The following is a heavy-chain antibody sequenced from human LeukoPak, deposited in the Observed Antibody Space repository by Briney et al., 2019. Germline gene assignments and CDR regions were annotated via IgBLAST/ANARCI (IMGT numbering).Heavy chain of an antibody. V-gene: IGHV4-39*01. J-gene: IGHJ4*02. CDR1: GGSISSSSYY. CDR3: ARQGFFWSGYRLPPRRYFDY. CDR2: IYYSGST. D-gene: IGHD3-3*01. Sequence: SETLSLTXTVSGGSISSSSYYWGWIRQPPGQGLEWIGSIYYSGSTYYNPSLKSRVTISVDTSKDQFSLKLSSVTAADTAVYYCARQGFFWSGYRLPPRRYFDYWGQGTLVTVSS.